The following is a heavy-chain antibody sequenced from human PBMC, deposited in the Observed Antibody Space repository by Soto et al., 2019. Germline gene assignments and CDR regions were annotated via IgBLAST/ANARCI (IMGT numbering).Heavy chain of an antibody. CDR1: GFTFSSYG. CDR2: ISYDGSNK. J-gene: IGHJ4*02. V-gene: IGHV3-30*18. Sequence: QVQLVESGGGVVQPGRSLRLSCAASGFTFSSYGMHWVRQAPGKGLEWVAVISYDGSNKYYADSVKGRFTISRDNSKNPLYLPMNSPRAEGTAVYYWGKAYYGSGGGYFDYWGQGTLVTVSS. D-gene: IGHD3-10*01. CDR3: GKAYYGSGGGYFDY.